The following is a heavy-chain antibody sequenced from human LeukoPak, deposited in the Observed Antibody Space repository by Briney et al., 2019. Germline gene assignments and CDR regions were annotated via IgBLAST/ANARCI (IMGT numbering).Heavy chain of an antibody. D-gene: IGHD3-3*01. Sequence: SETLSLTCTVSGGSISSGGYYWSCIRQPPGKGLECIGYIYHSGSTYYNPSLKSRVTISVDRSKNQFSLKLSSVTAADTAVYYCARGETIFGVVPKFDPWGQGTLVTVSS. J-gene: IGHJ5*02. CDR1: GGSISSGGYY. CDR3: ARGETIFGVVPKFDP. CDR2: IYHSGST. V-gene: IGHV4-30-2*01.